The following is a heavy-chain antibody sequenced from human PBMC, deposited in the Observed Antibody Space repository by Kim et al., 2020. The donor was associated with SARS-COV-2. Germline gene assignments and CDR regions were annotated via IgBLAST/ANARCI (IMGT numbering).Heavy chain of an antibody. CDR1: GFTFSDYY. V-gene: IGHV3-11*03. Sequence: GGSLRLSCAASGFTFSDYYMSWIRKAPGKGLEWVSYISSSSSYTNYADSVKGRFTISRDNAKNSLYLQMNSLRAEDTAVYYCARHIAVGPRPYYYGMDVWGQGTTVTVSS. J-gene: IGHJ6*02. CDR3: ARHIAVGPRPYYYGMDV. CDR2: ISSSSSYT. D-gene: IGHD6-19*01.